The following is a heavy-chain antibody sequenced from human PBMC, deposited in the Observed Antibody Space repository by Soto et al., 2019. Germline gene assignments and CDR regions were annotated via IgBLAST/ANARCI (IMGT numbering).Heavy chain of an antibody. V-gene: IGHV5-51*01. CDR1: GYSFTSYW. CDR2: IYPGDSDT. J-gene: IGHJ5*02. D-gene: IGHD6-13*01. CDR3: ARHHRPKIAAAGTCWFDP. Sequence: EVQLVQSGAEVKKPGESLKISCKGSGYSFTSYWIGWVCQMPGKGLEWMGIIYPGDSDTRYSPSFQGQVTISADKSISTAYLQWSSLKASDTAMYYCARHHRPKIAAAGTCWFDPWGQGTLVTVSS.